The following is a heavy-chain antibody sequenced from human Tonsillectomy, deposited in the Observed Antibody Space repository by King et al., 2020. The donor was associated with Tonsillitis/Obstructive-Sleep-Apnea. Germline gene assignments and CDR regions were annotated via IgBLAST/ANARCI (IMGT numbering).Heavy chain of an antibody. J-gene: IGHJ3*02. Sequence: VQLVESGGGLIQPGGSLRLSCAASGFTVSSNYMSWVRQAPGKGLEGVSVIYSGGSTYYADSVKGRFTISRDKFKNTLYLQKNSLRAEDTAVYYCARDAPDYLDAFDIWGQGTMVTVSS. V-gene: IGHV3-53*01. CDR1: GFTVSSNY. D-gene: IGHD5-12*01. CDR2: IYSGGST. CDR3: ARDAPDYLDAFDI.